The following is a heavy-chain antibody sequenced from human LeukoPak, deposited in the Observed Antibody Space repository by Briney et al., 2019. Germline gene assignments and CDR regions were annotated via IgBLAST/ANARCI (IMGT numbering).Heavy chain of an antibody. CDR3: ARASAAAGIVSVDAFDI. D-gene: IGHD6-13*01. CDR1: GFTFSSYW. J-gene: IGHJ3*02. Sequence: GGSLRLSCAASGFTFSSYWMSWVRQAPGKGLEWVANIKQDGSEKYYVDSVKGRFTISRDNAKNSLYLQMNSLRAEDTAVYYCARASAAAGIVSVDAFDIWGQGTMVTVSS. CDR2: IKQDGSEK. V-gene: IGHV3-7*01.